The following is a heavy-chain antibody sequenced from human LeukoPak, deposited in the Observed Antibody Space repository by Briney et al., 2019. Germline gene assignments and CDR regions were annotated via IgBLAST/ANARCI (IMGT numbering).Heavy chain of an antibody. J-gene: IGHJ5*02. CDR3: ATSAAVGGVKWFDP. CDR1: GGSISSYY. D-gene: IGHD6-19*01. Sequence: SETLSLTCNVYGGSISSYYWSWIRQTAGKGLEWIGRIYTDGDTDYNPSLKSRVTISVDKSRNQLFLNLNSVAAADTAVYYCATSAAVGGVKWFDPWSQGTLVTVSS. CDR2: IYTDGDT. V-gene: IGHV4-4*07.